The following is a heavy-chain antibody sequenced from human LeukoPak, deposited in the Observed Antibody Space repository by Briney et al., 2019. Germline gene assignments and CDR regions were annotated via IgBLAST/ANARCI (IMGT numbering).Heavy chain of an antibody. D-gene: IGHD6-13*01. V-gene: IGHV3-30*14. Sequence: GGSLRLSCAASGFTFSSYAMHWVRQAPGKGLEWVAVISYDGSNKYYADSVKGRFTISRDNSKNMVYLQMNSLRAEDTALYYCARDSGAEAGRGIDYWGQGTLVTVSS. J-gene: IGHJ4*02. CDR1: GFTFSSYA. CDR2: ISYDGSNK. CDR3: ARDSGAEAGRGIDY.